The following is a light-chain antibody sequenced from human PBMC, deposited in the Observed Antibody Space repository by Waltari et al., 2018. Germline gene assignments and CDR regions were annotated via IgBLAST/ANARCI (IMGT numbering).Light chain of an antibody. CDR3: QQYDISPLT. CDR2: GAS. CDR1: QPIRTTY. V-gene: IGKV3-20*01. Sequence: EIVLTQSPGTLSLSPGEGATLSCRTSQPIRTTYLAWYQQKPGQAPTLLIYGASSRATGVPDRFTGSGSGTDFSLTISSLEPEDVATYYCQQYDISPLTFGGGTKVEIK. J-gene: IGKJ4*01.